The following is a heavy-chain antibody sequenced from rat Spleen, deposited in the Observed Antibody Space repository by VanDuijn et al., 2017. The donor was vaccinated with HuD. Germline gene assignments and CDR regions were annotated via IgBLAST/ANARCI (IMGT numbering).Heavy chain of an antibody. CDR2: LWGDGST. V-gene: IGHV2-1*01. CDR3: TSPFRWFAY. Sequence: QVQLKESGPGLVQPSQTLSLICTVSGFSLISNSVHWVRQPPGKGLEWMGGLWGDGSTDFNSALKSRLSISRDTSKSQVFLKMNSLQTEDTAIYFCTSPFRWFAYWGQGTLVTVSS. J-gene: IGHJ3*01. CDR1: GFSLISNS.